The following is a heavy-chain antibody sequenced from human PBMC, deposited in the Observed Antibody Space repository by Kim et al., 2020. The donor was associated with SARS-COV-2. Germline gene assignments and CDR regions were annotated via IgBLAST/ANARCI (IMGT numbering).Heavy chain of an antibody. Sequence: SETLSLTCAVYGGSFSGYYWSWIRQPPGKGLEWIGEINHSGSTNYNPSLKSRVTISVDTSKNQFSLKLSSVTAADTAVYYCARVRWLQYDYWGQGTLVT. CDR1: GGSFSGYY. J-gene: IGHJ4*02. D-gene: IGHD5-12*01. V-gene: IGHV4-34*01. CDR3: ARVRWLQYDY. CDR2: INHSGST.